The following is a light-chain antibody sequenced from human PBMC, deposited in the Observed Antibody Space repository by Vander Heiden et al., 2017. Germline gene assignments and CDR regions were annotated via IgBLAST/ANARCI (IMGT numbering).Light chain of an antibody. J-gene: IGLJ3*02. CDR1: SSDIGGDNF. V-gene: IGLV2-14*01. Sequence: QSTLTQPASVSGSPGQSITIACTGSSSDIGGDNFVSWYQQVPGRPPKLIIYDVSNRPSGVSNRFSASKSANTASLTISRLQAADEADYYCSSFTTSNTWVFGGGTKLTVL. CDR2: DVS. CDR3: SSFTTSNTWV.